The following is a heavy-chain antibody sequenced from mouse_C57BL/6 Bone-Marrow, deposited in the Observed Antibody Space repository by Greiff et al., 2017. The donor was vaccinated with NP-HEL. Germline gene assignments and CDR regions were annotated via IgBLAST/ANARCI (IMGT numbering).Heavy chain of an antibody. D-gene: IGHD4-1*01. CDR1: GYTFTDYE. Sequence: VKLVESGAELVRPGASVTLSCKASGYTFTDYEMHWVKQTPVHGLEWIGAIDPETGGTAYNQKFKGKAILTADKSSSTAYMELRSLTSEDSAVYYCTPETGASWFAYWGQGTLVTVSA. V-gene: IGHV1-15*01. J-gene: IGHJ3*01. CDR2: IDPETGGT. CDR3: TPETGASWFAY.